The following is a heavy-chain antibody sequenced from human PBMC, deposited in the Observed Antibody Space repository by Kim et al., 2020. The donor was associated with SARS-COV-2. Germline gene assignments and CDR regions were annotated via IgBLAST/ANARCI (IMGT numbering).Heavy chain of an antibody. V-gene: IGHV3-23*01. D-gene: IGHD6-13*01. CDR3: AKGGGIAAATFFDY. Sequence: VKGRFTISRDNTKTPLYLQMNGLRAEDTAVYYCAKGGGIAAATFFDYWGQGTLVTVSS. J-gene: IGHJ4*02.